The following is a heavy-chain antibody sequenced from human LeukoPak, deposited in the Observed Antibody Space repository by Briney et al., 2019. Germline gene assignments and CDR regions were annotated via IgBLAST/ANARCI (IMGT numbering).Heavy chain of an antibody. Sequence: SLRLSCAASGFTFDDYAMHWVRQAPGKGLEWVSGISWNSGSIGYADSVKGRFTISRDNAKNSLYLQMNSLRAEDTAVYYCARHGAAGTGYYYGMDVWGQGTTVTVSS. CDR1: GFTFDDYA. CDR3: ARHGAAGTGYYYGMDV. CDR2: ISWNSGSI. D-gene: IGHD6-13*01. V-gene: IGHV3-9*01. J-gene: IGHJ6*02.